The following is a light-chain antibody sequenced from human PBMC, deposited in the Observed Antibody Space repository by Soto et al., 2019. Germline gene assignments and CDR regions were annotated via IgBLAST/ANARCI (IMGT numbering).Light chain of an antibody. CDR3: LQDDNYPLT. CDR2: AAS. J-gene: IGKJ4*01. CDR1: QGMRND. V-gene: IGKV1-6*01. Sequence: AIQMTQSPSSLSASVGDRVTITCRASQGMRNDLGWYQQKPGKAPKLLIYAASTLQSGVPSRFSGSGSGTDFTLTIRSLHPEDFSTYYCLQDDNYPLTFGGGTKVEIK.